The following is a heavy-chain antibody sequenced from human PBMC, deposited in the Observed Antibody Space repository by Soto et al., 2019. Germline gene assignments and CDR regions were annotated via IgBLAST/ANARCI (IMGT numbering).Heavy chain of an antibody. Sequence: QVQLVESGGGVVQPGRSLRLSCAASGFTFSSYAMHWVRQAPGKGLEWVAVISYDGSNKYYEDSVKGRFTISRDNSKNTLYLQMNTLRAEDTAVYYCARTATIVRSGMDVWGQGTTVTVSS. V-gene: IGHV3-30-3*01. CDR1: GFTFSSYA. J-gene: IGHJ6*02. D-gene: IGHD2-21*02. CDR3: ARTATIVRSGMDV. CDR2: ISYDGSNK.